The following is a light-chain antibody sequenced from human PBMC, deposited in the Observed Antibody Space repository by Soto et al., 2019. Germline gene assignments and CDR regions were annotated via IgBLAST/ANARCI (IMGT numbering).Light chain of an antibody. Sequence: EIVMTQSPATLSVSPGERATLSCRASQSVRNNLAWYQQKPGQAPRLLLYGASSRATGIPARFSGSGSGTECTLTISSLQSEDFAIYYCQHYNNWPPWTFGQGTKVEIK. CDR2: GAS. J-gene: IGKJ1*01. V-gene: IGKV3-15*01. CDR3: QHYNNWPPWT. CDR1: QSVRNN.